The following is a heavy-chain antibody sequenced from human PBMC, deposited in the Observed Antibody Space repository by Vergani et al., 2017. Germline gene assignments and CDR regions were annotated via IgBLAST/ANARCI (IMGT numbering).Heavy chain of an antibody. Sequence: VELLESGGGLAQPGGSLRVSCSASGFTFTTYYMSWVRQAPGKGLEWVSVIKSDGRTSYAESVRGRFTISRDTSRNAVYLQMNILRVEDTGVYYCTRSECSGTTCYGHYFDLWGHGVLVAVSS. J-gene: IGHJ4*01. CDR1: GFTFTTYY. CDR3: TRSECSGTTCYGHYFDL. V-gene: IGHV3-66*02. CDR2: IKSDGRT. D-gene: IGHD2-15*01.